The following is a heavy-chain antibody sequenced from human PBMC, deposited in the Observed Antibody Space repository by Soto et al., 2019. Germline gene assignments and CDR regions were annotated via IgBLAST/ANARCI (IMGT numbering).Heavy chain of an antibody. Sequence: QLQLQESGPGLVKPSETLSLTCTVSGGSISSSSYYWGWIRQPPGKGLEWIGSIYYSGSTYYNPSLKSRVTIAVDTSKNQFSLKLSSVTAADTAVYYCARHILISGYNYFDYWGQGTLVTVSS. CDR3: ARHILISGYNYFDY. CDR2: IYYSGST. D-gene: IGHD5-12*01. CDR1: GGSISSSSYY. V-gene: IGHV4-39*01. J-gene: IGHJ4*02.